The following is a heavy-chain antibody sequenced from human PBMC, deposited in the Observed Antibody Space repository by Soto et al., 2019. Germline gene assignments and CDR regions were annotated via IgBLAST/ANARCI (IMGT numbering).Heavy chain of an antibody. CDR1: GFNFKSYT. V-gene: IGHV3-21*01. D-gene: IGHD2-15*01. Sequence: SGGSLRLSCAASGFNFKSYTINWVRQAPGKRLEWLSSISSSGYIFSTDSVRGRFTISRDNAKNSVYLQINSLRAEDTAVYFCARDCSGGSCYPGMDVWGQGTTVTVSS. CDR3: ARDCSGGSCYPGMDV. J-gene: IGHJ6*02. CDR2: ISSSGYI.